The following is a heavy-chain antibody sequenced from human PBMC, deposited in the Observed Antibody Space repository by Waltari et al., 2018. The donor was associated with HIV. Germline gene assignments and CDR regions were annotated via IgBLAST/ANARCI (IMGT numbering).Heavy chain of an antibody. CDR1: GFTFSFSSYT. CDR3: AREDYSGYVGHAFDI. CDR2: ISRSSSFI. D-gene: IGHD5-12*01. Sequence: QLVESGGGLVKPGGSLRLSCGASGFTFSFSSYTMNWVRQAAGKELEWVASISRSSSFIYTAESVKGRFTISRDNVKKSVDLQMNSLRPEDTAVYYCAREDYSGYVGHAFDIWGQGTMVTVSS. V-gene: IGHV3-21*02. J-gene: IGHJ3*02.